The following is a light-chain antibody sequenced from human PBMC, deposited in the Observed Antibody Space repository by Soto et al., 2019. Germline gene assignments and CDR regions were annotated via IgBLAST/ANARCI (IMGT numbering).Light chain of an antibody. Sequence: QSALTQPASVSGSPGQSITISCIGTRSDIGGYNYVSWHQQHPGKAPKLMIYDAYERPLGVSNRFSGSKSGNTASLTISGLQNEDEADYCGSSYKDDRSYVFGSGTKLTVL. CDR1: RSDIGGYNY. V-gene: IGLV2-14*03. CDR2: DAY. J-gene: IGLJ1*01. CDR3: SSYKDDRSYV.